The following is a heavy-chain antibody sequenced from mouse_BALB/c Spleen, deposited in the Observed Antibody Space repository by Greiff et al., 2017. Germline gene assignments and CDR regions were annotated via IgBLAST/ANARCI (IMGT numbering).Heavy chain of an antibody. D-gene: IGHD1-1*01. Sequence: QVQLQQSGAELAKPGASVKMSCKASGYTFTSYWMHWVKQRPGQGLEWIGYINPSTGYTEYNQKFKDKATLTADKSSSTAYMQLSSLTSEDSAVYYCARTTVVADYYAMDYWGQGTSVTVSS. CDR2: INPSTGYT. CDR1: GYTFTSYW. V-gene: IGHV1-7*01. CDR3: ARTTVVADYYAMDY. J-gene: IGHJ4*01.